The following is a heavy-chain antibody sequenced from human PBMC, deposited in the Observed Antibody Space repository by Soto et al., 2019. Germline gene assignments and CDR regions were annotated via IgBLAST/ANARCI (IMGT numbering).Heavy chain of an antibody. CDR1: GGSISSYY. V-gene: IGHV4-59*01. CDR2: IYYSGST. CDR3: ARDRQQLVLGGYYYYGMDV. D-gene: IGHD6-13*01. J-gene: IGHJ6*02. Sequence: SETLSLTCTVSGGSISSYYWSWIRQPPGKGLEWIGYIYYSGSTNYNPSLKSRVTISVDTSKNQFSLKLSSVTAADTAVYYCARDRQQLVLGGYYYYGMDVWGQGTTVTVSS.